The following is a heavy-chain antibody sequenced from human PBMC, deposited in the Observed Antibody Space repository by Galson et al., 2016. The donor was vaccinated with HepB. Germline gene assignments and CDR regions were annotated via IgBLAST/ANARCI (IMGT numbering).Heavy chain of an antibody. J-gene: IGHJ4*02. D-gene: IGHD2-21*01. V-gene: IGHV4-31*03. CDR2: IYHTGTT. Sequence: TLSLTCTVSGGSIGSGGYHWSWIRQHPGKGLAWIGYIYHTGTTYYNPSLKSRVTISVDRSKHQFSLEVNSVTAADPAVYYCARDSVQFRGSDYWGRGTLVIVSS. CDR1: GGSIGSGGYH. CDR3: ARDSVQFRGSDY.